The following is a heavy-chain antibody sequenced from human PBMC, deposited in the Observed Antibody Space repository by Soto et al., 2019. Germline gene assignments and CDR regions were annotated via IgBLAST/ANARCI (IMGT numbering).Heavy chain of an antibody. V-gene: IGHV1-69*02. CDR2: IIPILGIA. Sequence: QVQLVQSGAEVKKPGSSVKVSCEASGGTFSRYTISWVRQAPGQGLEWMGRIIPILGIANYAQKFQGRVTITADKSTSTAYMDLSSLRSEDTAVYYSARGGLITTLHYYYYMDVWGKGTTVTVSS. J-gene: IGHJ6*03. CDR1: GGTFSRYT. CDR3: ARGGLITTLHYYYYMDV. D-gene: IGHD3-16*01.